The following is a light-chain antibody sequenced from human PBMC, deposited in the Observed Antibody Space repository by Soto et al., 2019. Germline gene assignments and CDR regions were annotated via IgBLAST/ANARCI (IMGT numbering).Light chain of an antibody. CDR2: LEGSGNY. CDR1: SGHSSFI. V-gene: IGLV4-60*02. CDR3: ETWDSDTVV. J-gene: IGLJ7*01. Sequence: QPVLTQSSSASASLGSSVKLTCTLSSGHSSFIIAWHQQQPGKAPRYLMKLEGSGNYNKGSGVPDRFSDSSSGADRYLTISNLQFEDEADYYCETWDSDTVVFGGGTQLTVL.